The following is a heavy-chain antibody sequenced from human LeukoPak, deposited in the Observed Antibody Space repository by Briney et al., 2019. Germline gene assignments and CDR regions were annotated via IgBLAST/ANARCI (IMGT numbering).Heavy chain of an antibody. CDR2: INQDGSEK. Sequence: SGGSLRLSCVASGFTFSSYWMSWVRQAPGKGLEWVVNINQDGSEKYYVDSVKGRFTISRDNAKNSLSLQMNSLRAEDTAVYYCARGKTTSGMSAGYWGQGTLVTVSP. D-gene: IGHD1-1*01. CDR3: ARGKTTSGMSAGY. V-gene: IGHV3-7*01. CDR1: GFTFSSYW. J-gene: IGHJ4*02.